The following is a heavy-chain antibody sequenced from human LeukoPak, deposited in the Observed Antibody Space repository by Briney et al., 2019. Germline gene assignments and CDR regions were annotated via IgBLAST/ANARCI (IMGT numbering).Heavy chain of an antibody. Sequence: ASVKVSCKASGYTFTDHHMHWVRQAPGQGLEWMGRIHPTSGDTKYAQKFQGRVTMTRDTSISTAYMQLGRLISDDTAVYYCARGTFDPWGQGTLVTVSS. CDR1: GYTFTDHH. V-gene: IGHV1-2*06. CDR3: ARGTFDP. J-gene: IGHJ5*02. CDR2: IHPTSGDT.